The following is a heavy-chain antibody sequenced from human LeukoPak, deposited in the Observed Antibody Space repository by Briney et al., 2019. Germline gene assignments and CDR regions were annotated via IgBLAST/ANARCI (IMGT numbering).Heavy chain of an antibody. V-gene: IGHV4-61*02. CDR3: ARGSLRGFDY. J-gene: IGHJ4*02. D-gene: IGHD3-16*01. CDR2: IYISGSP. CDR1: GGSISSGSYY. Sequence: SETLSLTCTVSGGSISSGSYYWSWIRQPAGRGLEWIGRIYISGSPNYNPSLKSRVTISVDTSKNQFSLKLSSVTAADTAVYYCARGSLRGFDYWGQGTLVTVSS.